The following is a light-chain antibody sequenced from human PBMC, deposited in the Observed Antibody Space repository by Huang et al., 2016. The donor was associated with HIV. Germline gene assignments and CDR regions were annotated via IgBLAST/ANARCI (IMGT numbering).Light chain of an antibody. CDR2: ASS. CDR1: RSVSTN. V-gene: IGKV3-15*01. J-gene: IGKJ4*01. Sequence: EIVMTQSQATLSVSPGQRVTLSCRANRSVSTNFAWYQPRHCQAPRLLIYASSTRAPGIPARFRGSGSGTDFSLTISSLQSEDFALYYCHQYNNWLLSFGGGTRV. CDR3: HQYNNWLLS.